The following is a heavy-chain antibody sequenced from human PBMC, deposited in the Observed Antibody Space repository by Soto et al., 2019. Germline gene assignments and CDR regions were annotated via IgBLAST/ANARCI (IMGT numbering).Heavy chain of an antibody. D-gene: IGHD2-15*01. CDR1: GGTISSYA. J-gene: IGHJ4*02. CDR3: AREDCSGGSCYEFYFDY. Sequence: QVQLVQSGAEVKKPGSSVKVSCKASGGTISSYAISWVRQAPGQGLEWMGGIIPIFGTANYAQKFQGRVTINADKSTSTAYMELSSLRSEDTAVYYCAREDCSGGSCYEFYFDYWGQGTLVTVSS. V-gene: IGHV1-69*06. CDR2: IIPIFGTA.